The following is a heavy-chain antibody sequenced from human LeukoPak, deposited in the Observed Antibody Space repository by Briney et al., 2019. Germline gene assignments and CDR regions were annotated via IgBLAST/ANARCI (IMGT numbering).Heavy chain of an antibody. Sequence: ASVKVSCKASNYTSASYGLSWVRQAPGQGLQWVGWISPYDGNTNYAQRFQARVTMSIDKSTRTVYMELRRLRLDDTAVYYCVRVWPPNAVDRGMTYSDFTALDVWGQGTTVIVSS. V-gene: IGHV1-18*01. CDR2: ISPYDGNT. J-gene: IGHJ6*02. D-gene: IGHD1-20*01. CDR1: NYTSASYG. CDR3: VRVWPPNAVDRGMTYSDFTALDV.